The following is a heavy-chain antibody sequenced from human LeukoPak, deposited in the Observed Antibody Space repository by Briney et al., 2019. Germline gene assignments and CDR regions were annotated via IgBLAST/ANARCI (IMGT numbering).Heavy chain of an antibody. V-gene: IGHV3-23*01. D-gene: IGHD4-17*01. Sequence: PGGSLRLSRAASGFTVSTYRMSWVRQAPGKGLQWVSAINPTDDTTYYADSVKGRFTISRDDSKNTLYLQMNSLRAEDTAVYYCARRVPYTVATDYWGQGTLVTVSS. CDR1: GFTVSTYR. J-gene: IGHJ4*02. CDR3: ARRVPYTVATDY. CDR2: INPTDDTT.